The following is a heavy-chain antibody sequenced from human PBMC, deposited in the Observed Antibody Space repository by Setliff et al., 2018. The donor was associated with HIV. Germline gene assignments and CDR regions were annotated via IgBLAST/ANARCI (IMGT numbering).Heavy chain of an antibody. D-gene: IGHD1-20*01. CDR2: FYTSGST. J-gene: IGHJ6*03. V-gene: IGHV4-4*07. Sequence: SETLSLTCTVSDGSTTGYHWNWIRQSAEKGLEWIGRFYTSGSTNYNPSLKSRVTMSVDTSKNQFSLKLSSVTAADTAVYYCARGIGTRYNYYMDVWGIGTTVTVSS. CDR1: DGSTTGYH. CDR3: ARGIGTRYNYYMDV.